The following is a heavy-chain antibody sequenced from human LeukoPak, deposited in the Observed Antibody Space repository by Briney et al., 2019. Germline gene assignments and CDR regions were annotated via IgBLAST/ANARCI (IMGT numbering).Heavy chain of an antibody. Sequence: GGSLRLSCAASGFTFSNYGMHWVRQAPGKGLEWVAVIWYDGSNKYYADSVKGRFTISRDNSRTTLYLQMNSLRAEDTAVYYCASVGYCSGGSCYPDYYYFYGMDVWGQGTTVTVSS. CDR2: IWYDGSNK. D-gene: IGHD2-15*01. J-gene: IGHJ6*02. V-gene: IGHV3-33*01. CDR3: ASVGYCSGGSCYPDYYYFYGMDV. CDR1: GFTFSNYG.